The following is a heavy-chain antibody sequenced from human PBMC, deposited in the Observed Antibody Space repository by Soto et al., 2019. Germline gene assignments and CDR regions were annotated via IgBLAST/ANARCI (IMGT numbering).Heavy chain of an antibody. CDR3: AAGLLGYCSGGSCYSDS. J-gene: IGHJ4*02. Sequence: QVQLVQSGAEVKKPGASVRVSCQTSAYTFTNYAVSWVRQAPGQGLEWMGWISGDNGNTIYAQKFQGRVTITTDTSTRKAYMELSSLRSDDTAVYYCAAGLLGYCSGGSCYSDSWGQGTLVTVSS. V-gene: IGHV1-18*01. CDR2: ISGDNGNT. CDR1: AYTFTNYA. D-gene: IGHD2-15*01.